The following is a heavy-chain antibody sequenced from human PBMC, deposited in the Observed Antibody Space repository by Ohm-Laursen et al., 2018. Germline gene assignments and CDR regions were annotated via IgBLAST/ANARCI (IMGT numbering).Heavy chain of an antibody. CDR1: GYTFTSYD. V-gene: IGHV1-8*01. CDR3: ARMGLEDTAMVY. Sequence: VSSVKVSCKASGYTFTSYDINWVRQATGQGLEWMGWMNPNSGNTGYAQKFQGRVTMTRNTSISTAYMELSSLRSEDTAVYYCARMGLEDTAMVYWGQGTLVTVSS. J-gene: IGHJ4*02. D-gene: IGHD5-18*01. CDR2: MNPNSGNT.